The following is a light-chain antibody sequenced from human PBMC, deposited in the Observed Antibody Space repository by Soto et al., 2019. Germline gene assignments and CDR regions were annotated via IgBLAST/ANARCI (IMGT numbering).Light chain of an antibody. Sequence: QSALTQPPSASGSPGQSVAISCTGTSSDVGGYNYVSWYQLHPGKAPKLMIYEVNLRPSGVPDRFSGSKSGNTASLTVSGLQAEDEADSYCSSYAGNNNYVFGTGTKVTVL. CDR3: SSYAGNNNYV. J-gene: IGLJ1*01. CDR1: SSDVGGYNY. V-gene: IGLV2-8*01. CDR2: EVN.